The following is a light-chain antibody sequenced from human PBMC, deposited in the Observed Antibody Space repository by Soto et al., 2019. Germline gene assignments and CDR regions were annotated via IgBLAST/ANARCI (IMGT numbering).Light chain of an antibody. Sequence: IEMTQSLLSLSASIGDRVTITCQASQNITNNLSWYQQKPGKAANLLIYHATKLAKGVTSRFSGSGSSTDFSFIITSRQREDVAAYYYQQYYGRSPITFGQGTRLEIK. J-gene: IGKJ5*01. V-gene: IGKV1-33*01. CDR3: QQYYGRSPIT. CDR2: HAT. CDR1: QNITNN.